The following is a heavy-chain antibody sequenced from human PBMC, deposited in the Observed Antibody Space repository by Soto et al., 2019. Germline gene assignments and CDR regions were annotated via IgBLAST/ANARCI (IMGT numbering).Heavy chain of an antibody. D-gene: IGHD3-16*01. CDR3: ARGVMGYNWFDP. V-gene: IGHV3-66*01. CDR1: GVTVSDSF. Sequence: PGGSLRLSCAASGVTVSDSFMSWVRQAPGKGLEWVSVIYSGGNTYYADSVKGRFTISRDNSNNTLYLQMNSLRAEDTAVYYCARGVMGYNWFDPWGQGTLVTVSS. CDR2: IYSGGNT. J-gene: IGHJ5*02.